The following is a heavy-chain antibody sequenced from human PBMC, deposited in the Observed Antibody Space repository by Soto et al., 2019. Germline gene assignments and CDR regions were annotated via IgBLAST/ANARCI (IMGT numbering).Heavy chain of an antibody. J-gene: IGHJ5*02. CDR2: IYYSGST. V-gene: IGHV4-39*01. CDR1: GGSISSSSYY. D-gene: IGHD3-3*01. CDR3: ARAGIWSGYHNWFDP. Sequence: PSETLSLTCTVSGGSISSSSYYWGWIRQPPGKGLEWIGSIYYSGSTYYNPPLKSRVTISVDTSKNQFSLKLSSVTAADTAVYYCARAGIWSGYHNWFDPWGQGTLVTVSS.